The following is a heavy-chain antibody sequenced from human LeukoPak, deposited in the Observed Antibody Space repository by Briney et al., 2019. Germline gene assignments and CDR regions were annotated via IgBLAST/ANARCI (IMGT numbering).Heavy chain of an antibody. Sequence: PGGSLRLSCAASGFTVSSNYMSWVRQAPGKGLEWVSVIYSGGSTYYADSVKGRFTISRDDSRNTLYLQMKNLRADDTAVYYCAKDGAWLRFDDWGQGILVSVSS. V-gene: IGHV3-53*01. J-gene: IGHJ4*02. D-gene: IGHD5-12*01. CDR3: AKDGAWLRFDD. CDR1: GFTVSSNY. CDR2: IYSGGST.